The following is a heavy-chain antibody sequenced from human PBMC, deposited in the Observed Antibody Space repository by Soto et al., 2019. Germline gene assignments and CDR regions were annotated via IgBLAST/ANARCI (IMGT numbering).Heavy chain of an antibody. D-gene: IGHD6-6*01. CDR1: GYTFTSYA. J-gene: IGHJ4*02. Sequence: QVQLVQSGAEVKKPGASVKVSCKASGYTFTSYAMHWGRQAPGQRLEWMGWINAGNGNTKYSQKFQGRVTITRDTSASTAYMELSSLRSEDTAVYYCAGGIESSSSDFDYWGQGTLVTVSS. CDR3: AGGIESSSSDFDY. V-gene: IGHV1-3*01. CDR2: INAGNGNT.